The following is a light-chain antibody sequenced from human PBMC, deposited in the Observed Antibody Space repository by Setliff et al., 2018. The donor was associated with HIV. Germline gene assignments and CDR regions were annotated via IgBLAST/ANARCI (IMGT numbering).Light chain of an antibody. Sequence: QSVLTQPPSASATPGQRVTISCSGSSSTFGSNFVYWYQQLPGMAPRLLIYKNDQRPSGVPDRFSGSKSGTSASLVIRGLRSEDEADYYCSAWDDSLTASYVFGSGTRSPS. J-gene: IGLJ1*01. CDR2: KND. V-gene: IGLV1-47*01. CDR3: SAWDDSLTASYV. CDR1: SSTFGSNF.